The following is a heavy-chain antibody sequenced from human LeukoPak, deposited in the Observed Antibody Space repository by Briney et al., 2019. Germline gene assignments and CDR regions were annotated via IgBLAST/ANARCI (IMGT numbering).Heavy chain of an antibody. CDR3: ARLSGYNYYYMDV. CDR1: TYSIRNGYY. Sequence: PSETLSLTCAVSTYSIRNGYYWGWIRQPPGKGLEWIGSIYHSGSTYYNPSLKSRLTISVDTSKNQFSLTLSSVTAADTAVYYCARLSGYNYYYMDVCGKGITVTVSS. D-gene: IGHD1-26*01. CDR2: IYHSGST. V-gene: IGHV4-38-2*01. J-gene: IGHJ6*03.